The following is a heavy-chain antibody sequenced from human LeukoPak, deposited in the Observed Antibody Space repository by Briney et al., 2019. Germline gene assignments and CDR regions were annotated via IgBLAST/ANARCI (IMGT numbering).Heavy chain of an antibody. Sequence: GGSLRLSCAASGFTLDDYGMSWVRQAPGKGVEGGYGINWNGDSTNSAYSVKGRFTISRDNAKNSLYLQMNSLRAEDTALYYCARGGHYSSSFSPYYYHMDVWGKGTTVTVSS. V-gene: IGHV3-20*04. D-gene: IGHD6-6*01. CDR2: INWNGDST. CDR1: GFTLDDYG. CDR3: ARGGHYSSSFSPYYYHMDV. J-gene: IGHJ6*03.